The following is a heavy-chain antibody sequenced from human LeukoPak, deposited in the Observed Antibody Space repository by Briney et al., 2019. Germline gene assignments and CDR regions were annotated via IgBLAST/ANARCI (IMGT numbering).Heavy chain of an antibody. CDR3: ARDSGSYHDIDY. CDR2: IYHSGST. D-gene: IGHD1-26*01. Sequence: SETLSLTCTVSGYSISSGYYWGWIRQPPGKGLEWIGSIYHSGSTYYNPSLKSRVTTSVDTSKNQFSLKLSSVTAADTAVYYCARDSGSYHDIDYWGQGTLVTVSS. J-gene: IGHJ4*02. V-gene: IGHV4-38-2*02. CDR1: GYSISSGYY.